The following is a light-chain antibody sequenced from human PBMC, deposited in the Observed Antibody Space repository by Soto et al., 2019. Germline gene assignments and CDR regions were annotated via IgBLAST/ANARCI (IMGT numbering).Light chain of an antibody. V-gene: IGKV1-12*01. CDR2: DAS. CDR1: RNIKTS. CDR3: QQINSFPPT. Sequence: DIQMTQSPSSVSASVGDRVTITCRASRNIKTSLAWYQQRPGKGPELLIYDASTLQSGVPSRISGSGSGTEFTLTISRLQPEDLATFYCQQINSFPPTFGGGTKVTI. J-gene: IGKJ4*01.